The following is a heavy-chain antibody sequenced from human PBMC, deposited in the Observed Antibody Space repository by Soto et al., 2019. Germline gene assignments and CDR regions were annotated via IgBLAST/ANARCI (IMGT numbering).Heavy chain of an antibody. J-gene: IGHJ6*02. D-gene: IGHD3-10*01. CDR2: ITPILKTA. CDR1: GDTFSRYV. CDR3: ARGQPHYYGSERAMDV. V-gene: IGHV1-69*06. Sequence: QVQLVQSGAEVKKPGSSVKVSCKASGDTFSRYVISWVRQAPGQGLEWMGGITPILKTANYAQKFQNRVTIIADKSTSTVYMELSSLRSEDTAVYYCARGQPHYYGSERAMDVWGQGTTVIVSS.